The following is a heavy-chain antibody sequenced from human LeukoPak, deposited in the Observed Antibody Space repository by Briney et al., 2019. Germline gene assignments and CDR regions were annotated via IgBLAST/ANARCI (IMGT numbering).Heavy chain of an antibody. CDR1: GYTFTGYY. CDR2: INPNSGGT. Sequence: ASVKVSCKASGYTFTGYYMHWVRQAPGQGLEWMGWINPNSGGTNYAQKFQGRVTMTRDTSISTAYMELSRLRSDDTAVYYCARALRGEGHIVVVPPLNWFDPWGQGTLVTVSS. CDR3: ARALRGEGHIVVVPPLNWFDP. J-gene: IGHJ5*02. D-gene: IGHD2-2*01. V-gene: IGHV1-2*02.